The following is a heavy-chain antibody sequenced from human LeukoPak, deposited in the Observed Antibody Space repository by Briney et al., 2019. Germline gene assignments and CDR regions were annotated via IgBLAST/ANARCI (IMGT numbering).Heavy chain of an antibody. CDR3: AKSAGILDAFDI. CDR1: GFTFDDYA. J-gene: IGHJ3*02. D-gene: IGHD3-10*01. V-gene: IGHV3-9*03. CDR2: ISWNSGSI. Sequence: GRSLRLSCAASGFTFDDYAMHWVRQAPGKGLEWVSGISWNSGSIGYADSVKGRFTISRDNAKNPLYLQMNSLRAEDMALYYCAKSAGILDAFDIWGQGTMVTVSS.